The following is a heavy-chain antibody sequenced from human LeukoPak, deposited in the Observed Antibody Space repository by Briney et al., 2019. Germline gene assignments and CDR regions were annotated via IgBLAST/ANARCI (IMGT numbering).Heavy chain of an antibody. CDR1: GFTFSTYE. J-gene: IGHJ6*02. CDR3: AREKNYYGMDV. Sequence: PGRSLRLSCAASGFTFSTYEMNWVRQAPGKGLEWVSYISGSGSTIYYADSVKGRFTISRDNAEHSLYLQMSGLRAEDTAVYYCAREKNYYGMDVWGQGTTVTVSS. CDR2: ISGSGSTI. V-gene: IGHV3-48*03.